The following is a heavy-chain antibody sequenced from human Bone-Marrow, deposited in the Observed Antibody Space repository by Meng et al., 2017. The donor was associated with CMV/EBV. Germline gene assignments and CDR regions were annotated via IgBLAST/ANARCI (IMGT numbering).Heavy chain of an antibody. CDR2: IIPILGIA. V-gene: IGHV1-69*10. D-gene: IGHD2-2*01. CDR1: GGTFSSYS. J-gene: IGHJ6*02. Sequence: SVKVSCKASGGTFSSYSISWVRQAPGQGLEWMGGIIPILGIANYAQKFQGRVTITADKSTSTAYMELSSLRTEDTAVYYCARVYCSSTSCSYNYGMDVWGQGTTVTVSS. CDR3: ARVYCSSTSCSYNYGMDV.